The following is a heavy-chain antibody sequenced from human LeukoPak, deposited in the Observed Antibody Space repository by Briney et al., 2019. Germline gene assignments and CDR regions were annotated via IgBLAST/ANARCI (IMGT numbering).Heavy chain of an antibody. CDR2: IYHSGST. CDR1: GYSISSGYY. J-gene: IGHJ5*02. CDR3: ARDQGYCTNGVCYGIWFAP. D-gene: IGHD2-8*01. Sequence: SETLSLTCTVSGYSISSGYYWGWIRQPPGKGLEWIGSIYHSGSTYYNPSLKSRVTISVDTSKNQFSLKLSSVTAADTAVYYCARDQGYCTNGVCYGIWFAPWGQGTLVTVSS. V-gene: IGHV4-38-2*02.